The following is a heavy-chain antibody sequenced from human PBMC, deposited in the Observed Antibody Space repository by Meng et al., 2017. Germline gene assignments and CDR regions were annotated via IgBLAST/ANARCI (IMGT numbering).Heavy chain of an antibody. D-gene: IGHD6-13*01. Sequence: LQSWHCVTHPWVSQQVSHTPSGYSFTPYYTPGIRQALGQGLEWMGRIGPNSGVTEYAHKFHGRVTVTGDTSISTAYMELRRLTSDDTAVYYCARDEDISAAGKLFGDYWGQGTLVTVSS. V-gene: IGHV1-2*06. CDR3: ARDEDISAAGKLFGDY. CDR1: GYSFTPYY. CDR2: IGPNSGVT. J-gene: IGHJ4*02.